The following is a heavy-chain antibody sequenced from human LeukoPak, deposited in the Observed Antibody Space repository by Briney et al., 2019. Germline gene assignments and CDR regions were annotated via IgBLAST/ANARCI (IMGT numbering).Heavy chain of an antibody. V-gene: IGHV3-72*01. J-gene: IGHJ6*03. D-gene: IGHD3-3*01. CDR1: GFTFSSYS. CDR3: ARAGKTYNYYDFWSGYYSGYYYYYYMDV. Sequence: GGSLRLSCAASGFTFSSYSMNWVRQAPGKGLEWVGRTRNKANSYTTEYAASVKGRFTISRDDSKNSLYLQMNSLKTEDTAVYYCARAGKTYNYYDFWSGYYSGYYYYYYMDVWGKGTTVTVSS. CDR2: TRNKANSYTT.